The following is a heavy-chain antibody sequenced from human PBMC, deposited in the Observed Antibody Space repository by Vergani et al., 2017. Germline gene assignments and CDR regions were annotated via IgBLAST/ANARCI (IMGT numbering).Heavy chain of an antibody. J-gene: IGHJ5*02. D-gene: IGHD2-15*01. CDR3: TRHWAVVAANNWCDP. V-gene: IGHV4-59*08. CDR2: IYSTGST. CDR1: GGSFNTYY. Sequence: QVQLQESGPGLVKPSETLSLTCTVSGGSFNTYYWSWIRQSPGKGLEWIGYIYSTGSTNYNPSLNSRVTMSVDTSKNHFSLKLSSVTAADTAVYYCTRHWAVVAANNWCDPWGQGTLVTVSS.